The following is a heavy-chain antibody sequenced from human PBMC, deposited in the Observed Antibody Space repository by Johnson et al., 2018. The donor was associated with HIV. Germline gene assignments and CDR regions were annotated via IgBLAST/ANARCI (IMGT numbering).Heavy chain of an antibody. CDR2: IPYDGYNK. D-gene: IGHD5-18*01. J-gene: IGHJ3*02. CDR1: GFTFSSYA. Sequence: QVQLVESGGGVVQPGRSLRLSCAASGFTFSSYAMHWVRQAPGKGLEWVAVIPYDGYNKYYADSVKGRFTISRDNSKNTLYVEMNSLRVEDTAVYYCARAPGYSRAFDIWGQGTMVTVST. CDR3: ARAPGYSRAFDI. V-gene: IGHV3-30-3*01.